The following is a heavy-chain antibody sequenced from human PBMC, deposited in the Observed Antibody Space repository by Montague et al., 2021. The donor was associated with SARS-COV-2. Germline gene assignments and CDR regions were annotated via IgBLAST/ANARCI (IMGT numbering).Heavy chain of an antibody. V-gene: IGHV4-39*01. CDR1: DGSISSSRYH. Sequence: SETLSLTCYVSDGSISSSRYHWGWIRQPPGQALEWIGSIYYTGSYYYNSSLKSRVTLSVATSKNQFSLKLDSVTAADTAVYYCAGQYIGSHHFWGQGIQVIVSS. D-gene: IGHD1-26*01. CDR2: IYYTGSY. CDR3: AGQYIGSHHF. J-gene: IGHJ4*02.